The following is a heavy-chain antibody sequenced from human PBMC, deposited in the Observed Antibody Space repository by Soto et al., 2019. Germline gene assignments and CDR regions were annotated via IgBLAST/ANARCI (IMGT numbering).Heavy chain of an antibody. J-gene: IGHJ2*01. Sequence: PSETLSLTCAVYGGSFSGYYWSWIRQPPGKGLEWIGEINHSGSTNYNPSLKSRVTISVDTSKNQFSLKLSSVTAADTAVYYCARAVISRKPWYFDLWGRGTLVTVSS. CDR2: INHSGST. CDR1: GGSFSGYY. CDR3: ARAVISRKPWYFDL. V-gene: IGHV4-34*01.